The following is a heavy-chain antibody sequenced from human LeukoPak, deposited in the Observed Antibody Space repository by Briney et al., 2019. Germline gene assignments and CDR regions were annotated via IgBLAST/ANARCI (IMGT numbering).Heavy chain of an antibody. D-gene: IGHD5-12*01. CDR1: GFTFSSYA. CDR3: AKDGREWPRSLDY. Sequence: GGSLRLSCAASGFTFSSYAMSWVRQAPGKGLEWVSAISGSGGGTYYADSVKGRFTISRDSSKNTLYLQMNSLRAEDTAVYYCAKDGREWPRSLDYWGQGTLVTVSS. J-gene: IGHJ4*02. V-gene: IGHV3-23*01. CDR2: ISGSGGGT.